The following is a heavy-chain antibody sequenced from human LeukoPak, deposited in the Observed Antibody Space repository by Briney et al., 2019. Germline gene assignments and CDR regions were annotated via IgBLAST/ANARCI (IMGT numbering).Heavy chain of an antibody. J-gene: IGHJ4*02. D-gene: IGHD5-18*01. CDR2: IYSGGSGNT. CDR1: GFSVSSNY. Sequence: GGSLRLSCTASGFSVSSNYMTWVRQAPGKGLEWVSVIYSGGSGNTYYADSVKGRFTISVDNSKNTLYLQMNNLRVEDTAVYYCARDRGYSYGVGYFDCWGQGTLVTVSS. CDR3: ARDRGYSYGVGYFDC. V-gene: IGHV3-66*01.